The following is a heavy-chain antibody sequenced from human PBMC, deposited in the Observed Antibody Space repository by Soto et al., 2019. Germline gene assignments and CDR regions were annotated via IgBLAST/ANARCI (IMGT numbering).Heavy chain of an antibody. CDR3: ARDSTPNDSSGWPYYYYGMDV. J-gene: IGHJ6*02. Sequence: PSETLSLTCAVSGGSISSSNWWSWVRQPPGKGLEWIGEIYHSGSTNYNPSLKSRVTISVDKSKNQFSLKLSSVTAADTAVYYCARDSTPNDSSGWPYYYYGMDVWGQGTTVTV. V-gene: IGHV4-4*02. D-gene: IGHD6-19*01. CDR2: IYHSGST. CDR1: GGSISSSNW.